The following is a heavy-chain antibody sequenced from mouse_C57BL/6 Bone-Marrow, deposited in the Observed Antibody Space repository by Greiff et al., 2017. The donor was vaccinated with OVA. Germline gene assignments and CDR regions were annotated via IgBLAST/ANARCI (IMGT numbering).Heavy chain of an antibody. V-gene: IGHV1-81*01. CDR2: IYPRSGNT. D-gene: IGHD1-1*01. CDR3: ARNSYYYGSSEGDY. Sequence: VKLMESGAELARPGASVKLSCKASGYTFTSYGISWVKQRTGQGLEWIGEIYPRSGNTYYNEKFKGKATLTADKSSSTAYMELRSLTSEDSAVYFCARNSYYYGSSEGDYWGQGTTLTVSS. CDR1: GYTFTSYG. J-gene: IGHJ2*01.